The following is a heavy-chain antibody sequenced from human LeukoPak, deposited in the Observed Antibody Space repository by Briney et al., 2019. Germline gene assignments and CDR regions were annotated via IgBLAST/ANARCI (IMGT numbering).Heavy chain of an antibody. V-gene: IGHV3-23*01. CDR2: ISGSGGST. CDR1: GFTFSSYS. Sequence: GGSLRLSCAASGFTFSSYSMNWVRQAPGKGLEWVSAISGSGGSTYYADSVKGRFTISRDNSKNTLYLQMNSLRAEDTAVYYCAKAPPPYGSGSRSEYYFDYWGQGTLVTVSS. J-gene: IGHJ4*02. CDR3: AKAPPPYGSGSRSEYYFDY. D-gene: IGHD3-10*01.